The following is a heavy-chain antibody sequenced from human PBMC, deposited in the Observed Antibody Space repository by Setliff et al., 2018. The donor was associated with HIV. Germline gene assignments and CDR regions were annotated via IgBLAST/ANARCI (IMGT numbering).Heavy chain of an antibody. CDR3: AVDSTTDAFDI. J-gene: IGHJ3*02. CDR1: GGSISTGGYY. D-gene: IGHD3-22*01. Sequence: TLSLTCTVSGGSISTGGYYWSWIRRHPGKGLEWIGYIYYSGSTYYNPSLQSRVTISVDTSKNQFSLKLSSVTAADTALYYCAVDSTTDAFDIWGQGTMVTVSS. V-gene: IGHV4-31*03. CDR2: IYYSGST.